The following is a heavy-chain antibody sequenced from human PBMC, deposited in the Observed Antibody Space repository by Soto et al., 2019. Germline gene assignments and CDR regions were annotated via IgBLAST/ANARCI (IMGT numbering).Heavy chain of an antibody. J-gene: IGHJ6*02. Sequence: QVQLVQSGAEVKKPGASVKVSCKASGYTFTSYAMHWVRQAPGQRLEWMGWINAGNGNTKYSQKFQGRVTITRDTSAGKAYMELRSLRSEGTAVYYCARDFAVVPAAAVGCMDVWGQGTTVTVSS. V-gene: IGHV1-3*01. CDR3: ARDFAVVPAAAVGCMDV. CDR1: GYTFTSYA. D-gene: IGHD2-2*01. CDR2: INAGNGNT.